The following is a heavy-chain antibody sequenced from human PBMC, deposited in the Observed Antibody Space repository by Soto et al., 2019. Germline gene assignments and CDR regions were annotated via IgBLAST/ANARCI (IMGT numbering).Heavy chain of an antibody. V-gene: IGHV6-1*01. D-gene: IGHD2-21*01. CDR3: ARGVNIAGHAFDI. Sequence: QVQLQQSGPGLVKPSQTLSLTCAISGDSVSSNSAAWNWVRQSPSRGLEWLGRTYYRSKWSNDYAGPVKGRITINPDTSKNQFSLQLNSVTPEDTAVYYCARGVNIAGHAFDIWGQGTMVTVSS. CDR1: GDSVSSNSAA. CDR2: TYYRSKWSN. J-gene: IGHJ3*02.